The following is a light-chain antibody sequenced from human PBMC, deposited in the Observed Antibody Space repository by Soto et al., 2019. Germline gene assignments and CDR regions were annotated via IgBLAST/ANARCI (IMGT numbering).Light chain of an antibody. Sequence: EFVLTQSPGTLSLSPGERATLSCRASQSVSSSYLAWYQQKPGQAPRLLIYGASTRATGMPDRFSGSGSGTDFTLNISRLEPEDFALYYCQQYGSSPPLTFGGGTKVEIK. V-gene: IGKV3-20*01. CDR3: QQYGSSPPLT. J-gene: IGKJ4*01. CDR1: QSVSSSY. CDR2: GAS.